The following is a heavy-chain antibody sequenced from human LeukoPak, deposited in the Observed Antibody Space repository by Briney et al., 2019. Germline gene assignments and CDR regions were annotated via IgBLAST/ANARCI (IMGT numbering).Heavy chain of an antibody. Sequence: SETLSLTCSVSGASISSSYWTWIRQPPGKGLECIGYVHYSGSTNYNPSLKSRVTISVDTSKNQFSLKLISVTAADTAVYYCATSRGSGTLDYWGQGILVTVSS. CDR2: VHYSGST. CDR1: GASISSSY. CDR3: ATSRGSGTLDY. V-gene: IGHV4-59*01. J-gene: IGHJ4*02. D-gene: IGHD2-15*01.